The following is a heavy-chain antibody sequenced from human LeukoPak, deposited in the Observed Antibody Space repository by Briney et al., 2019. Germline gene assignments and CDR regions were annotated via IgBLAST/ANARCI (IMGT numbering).Heavy chain of an antibody. CDR1: GFTFSNYA. Sequence: PGGSLRLSCAASGFTFSNYALSWVRKAPGKGLEWVSAISGNGGLSYHADSVKGRLTISRDNSKNTLYLQMNGLRAEDTAVYYCAKDLGSLRYFDWFFDYWGQGTLVTVSS. V-gene: IGHV3-23*01. J-gene: IGHJ4*02. D-gene: IGHD3-9*01. CDR2: ISGNGGLS. CDR3: AKDLGSLRYFDWFFDY.